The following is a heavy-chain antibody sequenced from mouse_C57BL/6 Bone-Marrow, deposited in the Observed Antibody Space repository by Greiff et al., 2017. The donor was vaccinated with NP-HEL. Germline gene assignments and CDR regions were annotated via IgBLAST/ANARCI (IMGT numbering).Heavy chain of an antibody. D-gene: IGHD1-1*01. CDR3: ARRGKGAMDY. CDR2: IYPGSGNT. Sequence: QVQLKESGAELVRPGASVKLSCKASGYTFTDYYINWVKQRPGQGLEWIARIYPGSGNTYYNEKFKGKATLTAEKSSSTAYMQLSSLTSEDSAVYFCARRGKGAMDYWGQGTSVTVSS. CDR1: GYTFTDYY. J-gene: IGHJ4*01. V-gene: IGHV1-76*01.